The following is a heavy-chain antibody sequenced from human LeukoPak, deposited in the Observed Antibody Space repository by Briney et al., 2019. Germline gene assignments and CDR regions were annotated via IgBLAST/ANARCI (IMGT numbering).Heavy chain of an antibody. Sequence: GGSLRLSCAASGYTFSHYSVNWVRQAPGKGLEWVSSISSTSDYIYYADSVKGRFTISRDNTKSSLYVQMNSLRAKDTAVYYCVSGNDPDSTWENYRLDAFDIWGQGTTVIVSS. CDR2: ISSTSDYI. J-gene: IGHJ3*02. CDR3: VSGNDPDSTWENYRLDAFDI. D-gene: IGHD3-16*02. CDR1: GYTFSHYS. V-gene: IGHV3-21*01.